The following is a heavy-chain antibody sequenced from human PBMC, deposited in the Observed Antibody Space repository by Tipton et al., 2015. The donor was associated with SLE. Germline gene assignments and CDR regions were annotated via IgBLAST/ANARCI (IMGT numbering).Heavy chain of an antibody. CDR3: VRASLSFGEYQLLSAEYFQH. V-gene: IGHV3-30*04. CDR1: GFTFSHHA. D-gene: IGHD2-2*01. CDR2: ISFDGTNT. J-gene: IGHJ1*01. Sequence: SLRLSCAASGFTFSHHAFHWVRQSPGKGLEWVAVISFDGTNTFYADSVKGRFTISRDNAKNSLYLQMSSLRVEDTAIYYCVRASLSFGEYQLLSAEYFQHWGQGTLVTVSS.